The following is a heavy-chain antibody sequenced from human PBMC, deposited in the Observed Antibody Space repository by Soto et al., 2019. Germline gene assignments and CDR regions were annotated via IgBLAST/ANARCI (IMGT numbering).Heavy chain of an antibody. CDR2: ISSGRRYI. CDR1: GFTFSAYS. J-gene: IGHJ4*02. D-gene: IGHD5-12*01. CDR3: ARISGYSADDYDRYFDY. Sequence: GGSLRLSCAASGFTFSAYSMNWVRQAPGKGLEWVSSISSGRRYIYYADSVKGRFTISRDNAKNSLYLQMNSLSAEDTAVYYCARISGYSADDYDRYFDYWGQGALVTVSS. V-gene: IGHV3-21*01.